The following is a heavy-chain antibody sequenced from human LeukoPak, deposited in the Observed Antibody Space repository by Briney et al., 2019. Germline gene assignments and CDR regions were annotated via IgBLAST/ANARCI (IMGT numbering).Heavy chain of an antibody. D-gene: IGHD1-26*01. V-gene: IGHV4-38-2*01. CDR1: GYSLGSGFY. Sequence: PSETLSLTWAVSGYSLGSGFYFGWVRPPPGKGLEWIGNMYHTGTIYYNPSLRSRLTISEDTSKSHFSLTVDSVTAADTAVYYCATGRYSGSVDYWGQGILVTVSS. CDR2: MYHTGTI. CDR3: ATGRYSGSVDY. J-gene: IGHJ4*02.